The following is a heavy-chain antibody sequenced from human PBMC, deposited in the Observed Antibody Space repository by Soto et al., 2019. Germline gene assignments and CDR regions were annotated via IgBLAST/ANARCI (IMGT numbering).Heavy chain of an antibody. D-gene: IGHD3-10*01. CDR1: GFTFSSYA. CDR2: ISGSGGST. V-gene: IGHV3-23*01. CDR3: AKGVPGSGSYYNQDDY. J-gene: IGHJ4*02. Sequence: GGSLRLSCAASGFTFSSYAMSWVRQAPGKGLEWVSAISGSGGSTYYADSVKGRFTISRDNSKNTLYLQMNSLRAEDTAVYYCAKGVPGSGSYYNQDDYWGQGTLVTVSS.